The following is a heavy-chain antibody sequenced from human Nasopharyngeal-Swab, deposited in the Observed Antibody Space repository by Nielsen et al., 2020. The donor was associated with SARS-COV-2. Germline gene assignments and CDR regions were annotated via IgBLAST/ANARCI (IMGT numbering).Heavy chain of an antibody. D-gene: IGHD2-2*01. CDR2: IYPGDSDT. CDR3: ARRDCSSTSCYADFDY. J-gene: IGHJ4*02. V-gene: IGHV5-51*01. Sequence: GRQMPGKGLVWMGIIYPGDSDTRYSPSFQGQVTISADKSISTAYLQWSSLKASDTAMYYCARRDCSSTSCYADFDYWGQGTLVTVSS.